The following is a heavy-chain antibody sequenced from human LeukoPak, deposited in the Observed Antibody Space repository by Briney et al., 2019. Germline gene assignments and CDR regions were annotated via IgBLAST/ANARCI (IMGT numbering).Heavy chain of an antibody. D-gene: IGHD6-6*01. Sequence: SETLSLTCTVSGGSISSHYWNWIRQPPGKGLEWIGYIFYTGSTDYNPSLKSRVSMSVDTSKNQFSLNLSSVTAADTALYYCARMPEYSSSPAFDYWGQGTLVTVSS. CDR3: ARMPEYSSSPAFDY. CDR1: GGSISSHY. V-gene: IGHV4-59*11. CDR2: IFYTGST. J-gene: IGHJ4*02.